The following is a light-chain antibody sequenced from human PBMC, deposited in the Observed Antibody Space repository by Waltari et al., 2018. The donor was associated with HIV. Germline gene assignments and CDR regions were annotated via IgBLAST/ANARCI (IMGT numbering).Light chain of an antibody. CDR3: QSADSSGTYRV. CDR2: KDS. J-gene: IGLJ3*02. V-gene: IGLV3-25*03. Sequence: SYELTQPPSVSVSPGQTARITCSGDALPKQYAYWYQQKPGQAPVLVIYKDSERPLGIAERFAGSSSGTTVTLTISGVQAEDEADYYCQSADSSGTYRVFGGGTKLTVL. CDR1: ALPKQY.